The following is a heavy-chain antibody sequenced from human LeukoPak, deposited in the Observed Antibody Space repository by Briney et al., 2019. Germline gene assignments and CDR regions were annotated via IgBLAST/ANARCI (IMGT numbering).Heavy chain of an antibody. J-gene: IGHJ3*02. CDR1: GGSISSYY. V-gene: IGHV4-59*01. CDR2: IYYSGST. D-gene: IGHD1-26*01. CDR3: ARAHSGSYLNRVLGAFDI. Sequence: KTSETLSLTCTVSGGSISSYYWSWIRQPPGRGLEWIGYIYYSGSTNYNPSLKSRVTISVDTSKNQFSLKLSSVTAADTAVYYCARAHSGSYLNRVLGAFDIWGQGTMVTVSS.